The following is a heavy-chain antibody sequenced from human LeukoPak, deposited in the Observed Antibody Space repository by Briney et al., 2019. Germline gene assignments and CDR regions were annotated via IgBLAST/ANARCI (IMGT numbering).Heavy chain of an antibody. D-gene: IGHD3-10*01. Sequence: GRSLRLSCAASGFTFSSYGMSWVRQAPGKGLEWVSAISGSGGSTYYADSVKGRFTISRDNSKNTLYLQMNSLRAEDTAVYYCAKEAGIWFGELFQGYFDYWGQGTLVTVSS. J-gene: IGHJ4*02. CDR1: GFTFSSYG. CDR3: AKEAGIWFGELFQGYFDY. CDR2: ISGSGGST. V-gene: IGHV3-23*01.